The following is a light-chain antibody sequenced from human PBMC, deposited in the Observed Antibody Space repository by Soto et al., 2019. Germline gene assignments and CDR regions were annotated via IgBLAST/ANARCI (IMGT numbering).Light chain of an antibody. Sequence: QSVLTQPPSVSGAPGQRVTISCTGSSSNIGAGYDVHWYQPLPGTAPKLLIYGNSNRPSGVPDRFSGSKSGTSASLSVTALQAEDGDYYYCLSYYSSRCGGKVFGGGTALTVL. CDR3: LSYYSSRCGGKV. V-gene: IGLV1-40*01. CDR2: GNS. CDR1: SSNIGAGYD. J-gene: IGLJ2*01.